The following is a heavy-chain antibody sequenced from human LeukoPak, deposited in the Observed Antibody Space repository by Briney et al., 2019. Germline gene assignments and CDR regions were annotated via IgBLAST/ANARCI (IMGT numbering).Heavy chain of an antibody. V-gene: IGHV3-13*01. D-gene: IGHD2-2*01. J-gene: IGHJ4*02. CDR1: GFTFTNYG. CDR2: IGTAGDT. CDR3: ATVRCSSISCYFDY. Sequence: GGSLRLSCAASGFTFTNYGMHWVRQAIGKGLEWVSGIGTAGDTYYPGSVKGRFTISRENAKNSMYLQMNSLRAEDTAVYYCATVRCSSISCYFDYWGQGTLVTVSS.